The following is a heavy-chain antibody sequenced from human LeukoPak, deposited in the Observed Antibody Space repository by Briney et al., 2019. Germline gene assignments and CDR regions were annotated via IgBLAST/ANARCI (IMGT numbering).Heavy chain of an antibody. Sequence: GGSLRLSCAASGFTFSSYGMHWVRQAPGKGLEWVAVISYDGSNKYYADSVKGRFIISRDNSKNTLYLQMNSLRAEDTAVYYCASRELSEDYWGQGTLVTVSS. CDR3: ASRELSEDY. CDR1: GFTFSSYG. J-gene: IGHJ4*02. D-gene: IGHD1-26*01. CDR2: ISYDGSNK. V-gene: IGHV3-30*03.